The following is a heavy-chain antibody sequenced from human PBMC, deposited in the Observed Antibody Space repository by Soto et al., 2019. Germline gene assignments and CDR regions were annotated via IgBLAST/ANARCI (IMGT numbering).Heavy chain of an antibody. CDR2: ISSTTNYI. V-gene: IGHV3-21*01. Sequence: PGGSLRLSCAASGFTFTRYSMNWVRQAPGKGLEWVSSISSTTNYIYYADSMKGRFTVSRDNAKNSVYLEVNSLSAEDTAVYYCARESEDLTSNFDYWGQGTLVTVSS. J-gene: IGHJ4*02. CDR1: GFTFTRYS. CDR3: ARESEDLTSNFDY.